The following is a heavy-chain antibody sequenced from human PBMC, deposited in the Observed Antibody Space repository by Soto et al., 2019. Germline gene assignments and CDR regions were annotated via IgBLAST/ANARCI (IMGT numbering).Heavy chain of an antibody. CDR2: IYKSTTT. CDR1: GDSISTVDYF. V-gene: IGHV4-30-4*01. Sequence: QVHLLESGPGLVKPSQTLSLTCSVSGDSISTVDYFWAWIRQPPGQALEYIGYIYKSTTTYYNPSFASRVATPLDTSKSQFSLTVTSVTAADTAVYFCARGRYCLTGRCFPNWFDSWGQGTLVTVSS. J-gene: IGHJ5*01. CDR3: ARGRYCLTGRCFPNWFDS. D-gene: IGHD2-15*01.